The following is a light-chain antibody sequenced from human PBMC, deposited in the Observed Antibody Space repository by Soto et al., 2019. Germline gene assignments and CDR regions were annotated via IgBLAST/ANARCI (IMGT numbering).Light chain of an antibody. J-gene: IGKJ3*01. Sequence: EIMMTQSPCTLSVSPGEGATISCTASQSVNLNLAWYQQKPGQPPRLLMYGASNRGTGIPFRFRGSGSGTEFPITISILQAEDSAVYCCHHYNSWPRGTFGPGTKVEIK. CDR3: HHYNSWPRGT. V-gene: IGKV3-15*01. CDR1: QSVNLN. CDR2: GAS.